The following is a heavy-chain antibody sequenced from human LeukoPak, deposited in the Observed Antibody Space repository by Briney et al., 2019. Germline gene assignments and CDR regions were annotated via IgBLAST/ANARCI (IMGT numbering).Heavy chain of an antibody. D-gene: IGHD6-6*01. CDR3: AKEYSSSSFLGYFDY. J-gene: IGHJ4*02. Sequence: QPGGSLRLSCAASGFTFSSHGMHWVREAPGKGLEWVAFIRYDGSNKYYADSVKGRFTISRDNSKNTLYLQMNSLRAEDTAVYYCAKEYSSSSFLGYFDYWGQGTLVTVSS. CDR2: IRYDGSNK. CDR1: GFTFSSHG. V-gene: IGHV3-30*02.